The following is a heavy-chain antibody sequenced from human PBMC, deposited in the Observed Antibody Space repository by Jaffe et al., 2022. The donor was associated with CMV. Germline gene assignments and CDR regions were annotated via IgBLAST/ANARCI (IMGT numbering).Heavy chain of an antibody. CDR1: GYTFTSYD. CDR3: ARGTQGGYCSGGSCYYYYYGMDV. D-gene: IGHD2-15*01. V-gene: IGHV1-8*01. Sequence: QVQLVQSGAEVKKPGASVKVSCKASGYTFTSYDINWVRQATGQGLEWMGWMNPNSGNTGYAQKFQGRVTMTRNTSISTAYMELSSLRSEDTAVYYCARGTQGGYCSGGSCYYYYYGMDVWGQGTTVTVSS. CDR2: MNPNSGNT. J-gene: IGHJ6*02.